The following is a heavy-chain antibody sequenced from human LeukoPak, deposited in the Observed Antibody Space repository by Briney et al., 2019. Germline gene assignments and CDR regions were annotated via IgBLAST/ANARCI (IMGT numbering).Heavy chain of an antibody. CDR1: GGSISSYY. CDR2: IYYSGST. CDR3: ARSPVLIAHDAFDI. D-gene: IGHD3-22*01. J-gene: IGHJ3*02. Sequence: SETLSLTCTVSGGSISSYYWSWIRQPPGKGLEWIGYIYYSGSTNYNPSLKSRVTISVDTSKNQFSLKLSSVTAADTAVYYCARSPVLIAHDAFDIWGQGTMVTVSS. V-gene: IGHV4-59*01.